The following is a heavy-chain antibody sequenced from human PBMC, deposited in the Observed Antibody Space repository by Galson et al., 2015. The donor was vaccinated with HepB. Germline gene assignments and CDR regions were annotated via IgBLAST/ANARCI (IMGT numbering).Heavy chain of an antibody. Sequence: SLRLSCAASGFTFGSYTMNWVRQAPGKGLEWVSSISSSRTYIYYADSVKGRFTISRDHAKNSLYLQMKSLRAEDTAVYYCARDPDRDGYNWGYYYYYGMDVWGQGTTVTVSS. D-gene: IGHD5-24*01. V-gene: IGHV3-21*01. CDR3: ARDPDRDGYNWGYYYYYGMDV. CDR2: ISSSRTYI. CDR1: GFTFGSYT. J-gene: IGHJ6*02.